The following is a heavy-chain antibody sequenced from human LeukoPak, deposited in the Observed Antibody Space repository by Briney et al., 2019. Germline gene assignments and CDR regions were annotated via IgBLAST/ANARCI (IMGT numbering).Heavy chain of an antibody. V-gene: IGHV4-34*01. CDR2: INHSGST. J-gene: IGHJ6*03. Sequence: SETLSLTCAVYGGSFSGYYWSWVRQPPGKGLEWIGEINHSGSTNYNPSLKSRVTISVDTSKNQFPLKLSSVTAADTAVYYCARGDVYCSSTSCYYYMDVWGKGTTVTVSS. D-gene: IGHD2-2*01. CDR1: GGSFSGYY. CDR3: ARGDVYCSSTSCYYYMDV.